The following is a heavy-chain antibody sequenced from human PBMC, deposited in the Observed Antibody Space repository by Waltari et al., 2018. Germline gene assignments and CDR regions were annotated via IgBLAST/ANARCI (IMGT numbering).Heavy chain of an antibody. D-gene: IGHD6-13*01. CDR2: IYTSGST. J-gene: IGHJ4*02. V-gene: IGHV4-61*02. CDR3: ARGEGSSWTEVPLDY. CDR1: GGSISTGSYS. Sequence: QVQLQESDPGLVKPSQTLSRTCTVSGGSISTGSYSWRWVRQPAGKGLEWIGRIYTSGSTNYNPSLKSRVTISVDTSKNQFSLKLSSVTAADTAVYYCARGEGSSWTEVPLDYWGQGTLVTVSS.